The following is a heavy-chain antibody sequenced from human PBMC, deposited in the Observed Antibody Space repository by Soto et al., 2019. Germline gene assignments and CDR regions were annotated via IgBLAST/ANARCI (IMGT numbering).Heavy chain of an antibody. CDR3: ASRGIVVSAASYYSYGMDV. Sequence: GGSLRLTCAASGVTVSSNYMSWVRQPPGKGLEWVSVIYSGGSTYYAASVKGRITISRDNSKNTLYLQLNSLTAEDTAVYYCASRGIVVSAASYYSYGMDVWGQGTTVTVSS. CDR1: GVTVSSNY. V-gene: IGHV3-53*01. J-gene: IGHJ6*02. CDR2: IYSGGST. D-gene: IGHD2-2*01.